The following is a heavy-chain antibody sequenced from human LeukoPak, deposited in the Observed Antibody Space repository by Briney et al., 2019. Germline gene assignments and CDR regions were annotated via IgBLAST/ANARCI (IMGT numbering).Heavy chain of an antibody. CDR1: GFSFSTDS. J-gene: IGHJ4*02. CDR2: MSSSSSIV. D-gene: IGHD4-17*01. CDR3: ARDYGDYGEYFWY. V-gene: IGHV3-48*02. Sequence: AGSLRPSCAASGFSFSTDSMNWVRQAPGKGLGWDSYMSSSSSIVYYADSVKGRLTISRDNAKNSLYLQMNSLRDEDTAVYYCARDYGDYGEYFWYWGQGTLVTVSS.